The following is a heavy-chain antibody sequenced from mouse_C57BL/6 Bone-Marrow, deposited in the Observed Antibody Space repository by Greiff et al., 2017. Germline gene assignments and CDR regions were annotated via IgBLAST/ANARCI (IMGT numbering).Heavy chain of an antibody. CDR1: GFTFSSYG. V-gene: IGHV5-6*01. D-gene: IGHD1-1*01. J-gene: IGHJ3*01. CDR2: ISSGGSYT. Sequence: VQLQQSGGDLVKPGGSLKLSCAASGFTFSSYGMSWVRQTPDKRLEWVATISSGGSYTYYPDSVKGRFTISRDNAKNTLYLQMNSLKSEDTAMYYCARLYYGSSLAWFAYWGQGTLVTVSA. CDR3: ARLYYGSSLAWFAY.